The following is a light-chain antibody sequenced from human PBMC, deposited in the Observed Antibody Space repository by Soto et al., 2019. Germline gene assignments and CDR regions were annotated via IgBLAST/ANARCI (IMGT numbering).Light chain of an antibody. J-gene: IGKJ1*01. CDR3: QQSNDWWT. CDR1: QSVSNN. CDR2: GAS. Sequence: EIVMTQSPATLSVSPGEGATLSCRTSQSVSNNLAWYQQKPGQAPRLLIYGASTRATGIPARFSGSGSGTEFPLTISSLQSEDFAVYYCQQSNDWWTFGQGTKVEIK. V-gene: IGKV3-15*01.